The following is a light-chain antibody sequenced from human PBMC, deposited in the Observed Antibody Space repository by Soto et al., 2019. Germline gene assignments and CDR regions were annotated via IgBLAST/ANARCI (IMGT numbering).Light chain of an antibody. V-gene: IGKV1-5*01. CDR1: QNINNW. CDR2: DAS. CDR3: QHMRT. Sequence: EIQMTQSPSTLSASIADRVTITCRASQNINNWIAWYQQKPGKAPKFLIYDASTLESGVPSRFSGSGFGTEFSLTISSLQPDDFGSYYCQHMRTFGQVTK. J-gene: IGKJ1*01.